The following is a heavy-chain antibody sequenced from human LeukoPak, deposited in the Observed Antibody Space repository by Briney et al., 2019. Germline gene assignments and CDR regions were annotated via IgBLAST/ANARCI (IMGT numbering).Heavy chain of an antibody. CDR1: GFTFSDYS. D-gene: IGHD1-7*01. V-gene: IGHV3-30*04. CDR3: ARGLSGTRFDY. CDR2: ISDDGRNK. Sequence: GRSLRLSCAASGFTFSDYSMHWVRQAPGKGLEWVTLISDDGRNKNYADSVKGRFTISRDDSRNTLYLQMISLRVEDTAVYYCARGLSGTRFDYWGQGTLVTVSS. J-gene: IGHJ4*02.